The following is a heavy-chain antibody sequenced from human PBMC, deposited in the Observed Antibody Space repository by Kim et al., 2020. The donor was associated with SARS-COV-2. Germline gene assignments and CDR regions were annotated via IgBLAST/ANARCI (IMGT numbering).Heavy chain of an antibody. CDR1: GFTFDDYA. Sequence: GGSLRLSCAASGFTFDDYAMHWVRQAPGKGLEWVSGISWNSGSIGYADSVKGRFTISRDNAKNSLYLQMNSLRAEDTALYYCAKDIRGGHYYYYGMDVWGQGTTVTVSS. CDR3: AKDIRGGHYYYYGMDV. J-gene: IGHJ6*02. V-gene: IGHV3-9*01. D-gene: IGHD2-15*01. CDR2: ISWNSGSI.